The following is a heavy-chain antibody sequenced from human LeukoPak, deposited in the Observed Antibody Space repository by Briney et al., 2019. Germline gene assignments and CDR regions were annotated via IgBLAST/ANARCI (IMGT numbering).Heavy chain of an antibody. D-gene: IGHD2/OR15-2a*01. CDR3: AKVVIPATFCAFDI. CDR1: GGSIRSYH. CDR2: ILTSGGT. Sequence: SETLSLTCSVSGGSIRSYHWSWIRQPAGKGLEWIGRILTSGGTDYSPSLKSRVTMSVDTSKNQFSLKLSSVTAADTAVYYCAKVVIPATFCAFDIWGEGTRVTVSS. V-gene: IGHV4-4*07. J-gene: IGHJ3*02.